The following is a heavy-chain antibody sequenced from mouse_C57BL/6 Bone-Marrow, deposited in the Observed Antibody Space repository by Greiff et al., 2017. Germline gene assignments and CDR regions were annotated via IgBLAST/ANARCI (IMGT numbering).Heavy chain of an antibody. V-gene: IGHV1-66*01. CDR3: ARRGGITTVVAPDY. CDR1: GYSFTSYY. D-gene: IGHD1-1*01. Sequence: QVQLQQSGPELVKPGASVKISCKASGYSFTSYYIHWVKQRPGQGLEWIGWIYPGSGNTKYNEKFKGKATLTADTSSSTAYMQLSSLTSEDSAVYYCARRGGITTVVAPDYWGQGTTLTVSS. CDR2: IYPGSGNT. J-gene: IGHJ2*01.